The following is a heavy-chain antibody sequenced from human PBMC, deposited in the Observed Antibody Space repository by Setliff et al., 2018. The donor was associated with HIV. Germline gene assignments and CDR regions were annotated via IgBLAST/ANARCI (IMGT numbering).Heavy chain of an antibody. CDR3: ARGAYGYYFDY. CDR1: GFTFGYYN. D-gene: IGHD4-17*01. Sequence: GGSLRLSCAASGFTFGYYNMNWVRQAPGKGLEWVSSIVASSTNIYYADSVRGRFTVSRDNARDSLYLQMDSLRAEDTAVYYCARGAYGYYFDYWGQGALVTVSS. V-gene: IGHV3-21*01. J-gene: IGHJ4*02. CDR2: IVASSTNI.